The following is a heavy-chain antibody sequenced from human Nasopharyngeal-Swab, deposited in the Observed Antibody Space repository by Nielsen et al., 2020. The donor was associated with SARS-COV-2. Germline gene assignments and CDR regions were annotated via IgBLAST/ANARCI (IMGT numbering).Heavy chain of an antibody. CDR3: ARGPTQQLVQDY. CDR2: INHSGST. D-gene: IGHD6-13*01. V-gene: IGHV4-34*01. Sequence: PGKGLEWIGEINHSGSTNYNPSLKSRVTVSVDTSKNQFSLKLSSVTAADTAVYYCARGPTQQLVQDYWGQGTLVTVSS. J-gene: IGHJ4*02.